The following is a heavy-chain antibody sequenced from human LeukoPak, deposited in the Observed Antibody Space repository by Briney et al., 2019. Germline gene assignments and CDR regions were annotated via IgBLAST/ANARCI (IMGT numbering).Heavy chain of an antibody. D-gene: IGHD3-3*01. Sequence: GGSLRLSCAASGFTFSSYSMNWVRQAPGKGLEWVSYISSSSSTTYYADSVKGRFTISRDNSKNTLYLQMNSLRAEDTAVYYCASFLGMEWGYFDYWGQGTLVTVSS. V-gene: IGHV3-48*01. CDR3: ASFLGMEWGYFDY. CDR2: ISSSSSTT. CDR1: GFTFSSYS. J-gene: IGHJ4*02.